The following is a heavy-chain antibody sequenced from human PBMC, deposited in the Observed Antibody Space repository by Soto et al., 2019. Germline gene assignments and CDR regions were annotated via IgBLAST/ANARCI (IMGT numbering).Heavy chain of an antibody. CDR3: ALIKDCSRTDCYLASFDP. V-gene: IGHV2-26*01. CDR1: GFSLTTGKMG. J-gene: IGHJ5*02. CDR2: IFSDNER. D-gene: IGHD2-2*01. Sequence: SVPTLVNPTETLTLTCTVSGFSLTTGKMGVSWIRQPPGKALEWLAHIFSDNERSYSTSLQGRLTISKDTSRSQVVLTMTNMDPMDSATYYCALIKDCSRTDCYLASFDPWGQGTLVTVSS.